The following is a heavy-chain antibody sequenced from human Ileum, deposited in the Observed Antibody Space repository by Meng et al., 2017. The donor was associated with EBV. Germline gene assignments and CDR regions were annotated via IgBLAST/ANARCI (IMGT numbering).Heavy chain of an antibody. CDR1: GGSISSINW. D-gene: IGHD6-13*01. CDR2: IYHSGST. CDR3: ARVAAAGNEWFDP. Sequence: QVQRPESGPGLVTPSEPLSLTCAVSGGSISSINWWTWVRQPPGKGLEWIGEIYHSGSTNYNPSLKSRVTISVDKSKNQFSLKLSSVTAADTAVYYCARVAAAGNEWFDPWGQGTLVTVSS. J-gene: IGHJ5*02. V-gene: IGHV4-4*02.